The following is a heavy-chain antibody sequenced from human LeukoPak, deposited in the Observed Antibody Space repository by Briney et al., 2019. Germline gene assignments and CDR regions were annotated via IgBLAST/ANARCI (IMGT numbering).Heavy chain of an antibody. J-gene: IGHJ4*02. CDR3: AKGVRLWFAFYCAY. D-gene: IGHD3-10*01. Sequence: PGESVRLSCAGSGFTLGSYAMSWVRQAPGKGLEWVSAISGNGYNTYYADSVKGRFTISSESSGNTLYLQMHNLRAEDTAVYYCAKGVRLWFAFYCAYWAQETRDSVSS. V-gene: IGHV3-23*01. CDR2: ISGNGYNT. CDR1: GFTLGSYA.